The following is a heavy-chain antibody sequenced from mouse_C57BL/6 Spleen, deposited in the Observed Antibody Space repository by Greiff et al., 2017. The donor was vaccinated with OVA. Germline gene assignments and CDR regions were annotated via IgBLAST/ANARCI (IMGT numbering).Heavy chain of an antibody. D-gene: IGHD2-14*01. V-gene: IGHV5-6*01. Sequence: EVHLVESGGDLVKPGGSLKLSCAASGFTFSSYGMSWVRQTPDKRLEWVATISSGGSYTYYPDSVKGRFTISRDHAKNTLYLQMCCLKSEDTSMYYCARRGTGFDYWGPGTTLTVSS. CDR1: GFTFSSYG. CDR2: ISSGGSYT. CDR3: ARRGTGFDY. J-gene: IGHJ2*01.